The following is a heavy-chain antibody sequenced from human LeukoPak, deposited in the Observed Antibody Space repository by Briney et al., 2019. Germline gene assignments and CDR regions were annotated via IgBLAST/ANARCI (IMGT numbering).Heavy chain of an antibody. CDR1: GFTFSSYG. Sequence: GGSLRLSCAASGFTFSSYGMHWVRQAPGKGLEWVAFIRYDGSNKYYADSVKGRFTISRDNSKNTLYLHVNSLRAEDTAVYYCAKGVGYCSGGSCQQFDYWGQGTLVTVSS. J-gene: IGHJ4*02. D-gene: IGHD2-15*01. V-gene: IGHV3-30*02. CDR2: IRYDGSNK. CDR3: AKGVGYCSGGSCQQFDY.